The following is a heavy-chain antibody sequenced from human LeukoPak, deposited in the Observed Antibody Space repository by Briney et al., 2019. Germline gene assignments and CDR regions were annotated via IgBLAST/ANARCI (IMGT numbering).Heavy chain of an antibody. Sequence: GGSLRLSCAASGFTFSNCAMSCVRQAPGKGLEWVSAISGSGGSTYYAGSVKGRFTISRDNSKNTLSLQMNSLRADDTAIYYCAKGTYSSSPRDYWGQGTLVTVSS. CDR2: ISGSGGST. D-gene: IGHD6-6*01. CDR3: AKGTYSSSPRDY. CDR1: GFTFSNCA. J-gene: IGHJ4*02. V-gene: IGHV3-23*01.